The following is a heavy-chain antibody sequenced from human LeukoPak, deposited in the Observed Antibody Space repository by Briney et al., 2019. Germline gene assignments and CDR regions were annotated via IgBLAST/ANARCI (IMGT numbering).Heavy chain of an antibody. V-gene: IGHV3-23*01. Sequence: GGSLRLSCAASGFTFSSYAMSWVRQAPGKGLEWVSAISGSGCSTYYADSVKGRFTISRGNSKNTLYLQMNSLRAEDTAVYYCAKDHYDFWSGYYIHFVYWGQGTLVTVSS. D-gene: IGHD3-3*01. CDR3: AKDHYDFWSGYYIHFVY. J-gene: IGHJ4*02. CDR2: ISGSGCST. CDR1: GFTFSSYA.